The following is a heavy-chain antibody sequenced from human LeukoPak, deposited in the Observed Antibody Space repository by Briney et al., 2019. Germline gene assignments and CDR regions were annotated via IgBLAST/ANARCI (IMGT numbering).Heavy chain of an antibody. V-gene: IGHV4-30-4*08. CDR2: IYYSGST. Sequence: SQTLSLTCTVSGGSISSGDYYWSWIRQPPGKGLEWIGYIYYSGSTYYNPSLKSRVTISVDTSKNQFSLKLSSVTAADTAVCYCARVGYYDFWSGYPLSAFDIWGQGTMVTVSS. J-gene: IGHJ3*02. D-gene: IGHD3-3*01. CDR1: GGSISSGDYY. CDR3: ARVGYYDFWSGYPLSAFDI.